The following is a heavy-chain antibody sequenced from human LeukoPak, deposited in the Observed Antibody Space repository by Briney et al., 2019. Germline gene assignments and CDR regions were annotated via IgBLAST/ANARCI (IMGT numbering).Heavy chain of an antibody. CDR2: ISYDGSNK. D-gene: IGHD2-2*01. V-gene: IGHV3-30*04. J-gene: IGHJ4*02. Sequence: GGSLRLSCAASGFTFSSYAMHWVRQAPGKGLEWVAVISYDGSNKYYADSVKGRFTISRDNSKNTLYLQMNSLRAEDTAVYYCARWNEYQLLLVLTEPEYFDYWGQGTLVTVSS. CDR3: ARWNEYQLLLVLTEPEYFDY. CDR1: GFTFSSYA.